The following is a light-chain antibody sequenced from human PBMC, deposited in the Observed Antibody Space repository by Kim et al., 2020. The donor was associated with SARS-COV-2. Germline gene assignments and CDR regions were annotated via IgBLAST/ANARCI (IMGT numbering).Light chain of an antibody. CDR2: DVS. Sequence: SITMSCTETSSDVGAYDYVSWFKQLPGKAPQLVIYDVSFRPSGISNRLSGSKSGNTASLTISGLQTEDEADYFCSSYTGTTTLYVFGTGTKVTVL. CDR3: SSYTGTTTLYV. J-gene: IGLJ1*01. V-gene: IGLV2-14*03. CDR1: SSDVGAYDY.